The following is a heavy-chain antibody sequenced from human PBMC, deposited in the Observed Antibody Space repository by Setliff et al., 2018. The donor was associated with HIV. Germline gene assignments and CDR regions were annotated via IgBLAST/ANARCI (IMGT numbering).Heavy chain of an antibody. V-gene: IGHV1-3*01. D-gene: IGHD3-22*01. J-gene: IGHJ4*02. CDR2: LNAGNGDT. CDR1: GYTFTSYA. Sequence: ASAKVSCKASGYTFTSYALHWVRQAPGQRLEWMGWLNAGNGDTKYSQNFQDRVAITRDTSASTAYMELSSLRSEDTAVYYCARAQTYYSDSSGYYSQYWGQGTLVTVSS. CDR3: ARAQTYYSDSSGYYSQY.